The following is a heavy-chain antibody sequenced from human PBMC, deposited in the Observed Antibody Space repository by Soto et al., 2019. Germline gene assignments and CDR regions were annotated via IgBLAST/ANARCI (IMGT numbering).Heavy chain of an antibody. CDR3: AREGSDYELEY. CDR2: ISSSSSYI. CDR1: GFTFSSYS. D-gene: IGHD3-10*01. J-gene: IGHJ4*02. V-gene: IGHV3-21*01. Sequence: GGSLRLSCAASGFTFSSYSMNWVRQAPGKGLEWVSSISSSSSYIYYADSVKGRFTISRDSAKNSLYLQMNSLRAEDTAVYYCAREGSDYELEYWGQGTLVTVSS.